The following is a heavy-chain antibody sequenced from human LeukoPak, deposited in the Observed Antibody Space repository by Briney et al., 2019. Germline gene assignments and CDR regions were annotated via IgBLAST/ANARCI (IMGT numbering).Heavy chain of an antibody. CDR3: ARNDLDYDLWSGYYSRWFDP. Sequence: ASVKVSCKASGYTFTSYDINWVRQATGQGLEWMGRMNPNSGNTGYAQKFQGRVTMTRNPSISPAYMELSSLRSEDTAVYYCARNDLDYDLWSGYYSRWFDPWGQGTLVTVSS. V-gene: IGHV1-8*01. CDR1: GYTFTSYD. CDR2: MNPNSGNT. J-gene: IGHJ5*02. D-gene: IGHD3-3*01.